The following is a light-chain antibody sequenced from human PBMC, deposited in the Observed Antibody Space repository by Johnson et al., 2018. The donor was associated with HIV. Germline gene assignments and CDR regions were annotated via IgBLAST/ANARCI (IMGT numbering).Light chain of an antibody. CDR3: RAWGSSLSAYV. CDR2: NNS. Sequence: QSALTQPPSVSAAPGQKVTISCSGSRSNIGNNYVSWYKQPPGTAPKLLISNNSTRPPGIPDRFSRSKSGTSATLAITGLQTGAESDDYCRAWGSSLSAYVFGTGTQVTV. J-gene: IGLJ1*01. CDR1: RSNIGNNY. V-gene: IGLV1-51*01.